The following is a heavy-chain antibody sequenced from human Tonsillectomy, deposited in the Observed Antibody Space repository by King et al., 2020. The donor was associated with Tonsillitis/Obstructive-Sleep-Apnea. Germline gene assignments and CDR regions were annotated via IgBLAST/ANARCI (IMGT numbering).Heavy chain of an antibody. D-gene: IGHD2-15*01. J-gene: IGHJ4*02. CDR3: AHRYCSGGSCYSDFDY. V-gene: IGHV2-5*02. CDR1: GFSLSTSGVG. Sequence: ITLKESGPTLVKPTQTLTLTCTFSGFSLSTSGVGVGWIRQPPGKALEWLALIYWDDDKRYSPSLKSRLTITKDTSKNQVVLKMTNMDPVDTATYYCAHRYCSGGSCYSDFDYWGQGTLVTVSS. CDR2: IYWDDDK.